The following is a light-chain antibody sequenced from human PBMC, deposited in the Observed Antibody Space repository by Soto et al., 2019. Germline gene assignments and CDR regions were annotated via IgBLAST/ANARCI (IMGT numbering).Light chain of an antibody. Sequence: QSVLTQPASVSVSPGQSITISCTGTSSDVGGYNYVSWYQQHPGKAPKLMIYDVSNRPSGVSNRFSGSKSGNTASLTISGLQAEDEADYYCCSYAGPDTSVLGTGTKVTVL. CDR1: SSDVGGYNY. J-gene: IGLJ1*01. CDR3: CSYAGPDTSV. CDR2: DVS. V-gene: IGLV2-14*01.